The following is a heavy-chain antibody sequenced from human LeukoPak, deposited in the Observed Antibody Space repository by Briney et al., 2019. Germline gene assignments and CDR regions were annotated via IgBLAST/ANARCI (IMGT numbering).Heavy chain of an antibody. CDR1: GFTFSSYW. D-gene: IGHD5-12*01. CDR3: AREIVTTTGVPKYYFDP. J-gene: IGHJ4*02. Sequence: PAGSLRLSCAASGFTFSSYWMSWVRQAPGKGLEWVANIKQDGGEKYYVDSVKGRFTISRDNAENSLYLQMNSLRAEDTAVYFCAREIVTTTGVPKYYFDPWGQGTLVTVSS. CDR2: IKQDGGEK. V-gene: IGHV3-7*01.